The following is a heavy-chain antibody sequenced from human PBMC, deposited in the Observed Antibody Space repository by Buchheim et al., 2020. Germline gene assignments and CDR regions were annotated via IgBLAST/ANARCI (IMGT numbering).Heavy chain of an antibody. CDR3: ARLRAGSIFGVVIGERSLDY. CDR1: GYIFTSYW. J-gene: IGHJ4*02. D-gene: IGHD3-3*01. CDR2: IDPSDSYT. Sequence: EVQLVQSGAEVKKPGESLRISCKGSGYIFTSYWISWVRQMPGKGLEWMGRIDPSDSYTNYSPSFQGHVTISADKSISTAYPQWSSLKASDTAMYYCARLRAGSIFGVVIGERSLDYWGQGTL. V-gene: IGHV5-10-1*03.